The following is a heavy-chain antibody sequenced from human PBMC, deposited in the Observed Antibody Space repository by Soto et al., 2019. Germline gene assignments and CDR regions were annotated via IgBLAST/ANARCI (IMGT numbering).Heavy chain of an antibody. Sequence: SLKISCEGSGYSFSSYWISWVRQMPGKGLEWMGRIDPSDSYTNYSPSFQGHVTISADKSISTAYLQWSSLKASDTAMYYCATPHCSGGSCYSAYYYYGMDVWRQGTTVTVTS. CDR3: ATPHCSGGSCYSAYYYYGMDV. V-gene: IGHV5-10-1*01. J-gene: IGHJ6*02. D-gene: IGHD2-15*01. CDR2: IDPSDSYT. CDR1: GYSFSSYW.